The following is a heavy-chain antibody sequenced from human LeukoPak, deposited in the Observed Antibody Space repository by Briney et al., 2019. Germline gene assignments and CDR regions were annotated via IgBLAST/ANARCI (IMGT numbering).Heavy chain of an antibody. CDR3: AREEIYDYIWGSYRHQTYFGY. D-gene: IGHD3-16*02. CDR2: TYYRSKWYN. CDR1: GDSVSSNSAA. J-gene: IGHJ4*02. Sequence: SQTLSLTCAISGDSVSSNSAAWNCIRQSPSRGLEWLGRTYYRSKWYNDYAVSVKSRITINPDTSKNQFSLQLNSVTPEDTAVYYCAREEIYDYIWGSYRHQTYFGYWGQGTLVTVSS. V-gene: IGHV6-1*01.